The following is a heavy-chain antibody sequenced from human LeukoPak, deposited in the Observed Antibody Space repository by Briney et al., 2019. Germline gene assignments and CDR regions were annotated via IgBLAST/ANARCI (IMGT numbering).Heavy chain of an antibody. Sequence: SETLSLTCTVSGGSISSYYWSWIRQPPGKGLEWIGYIYYSGSTNYNPSLKSRVTISVDTSKNQFSLKLSSVTAADTAVYYCERGYCSGGSCPGGWFDPWGQGTLVTVSS. V-gene: IGHV4-59*01. D-gene: IGHD2-15*01. J-gene: IGHJ5*02. CDR3: ERGYCSGGSCPGGWFDP. CDR2: IYYSGST. CDR1: GGSISSYY.